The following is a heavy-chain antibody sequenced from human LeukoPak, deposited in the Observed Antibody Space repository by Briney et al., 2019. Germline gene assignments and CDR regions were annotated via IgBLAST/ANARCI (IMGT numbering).Heavy chain of an antibody. CDR2: INHSGST. CDR1: GGSSSGYY. CDR3: ARGLRYCSSTSCYGKYFQH. D-gene: IGHD2-2*01. J-gene: IGHJ1*01. V-gene: IGHV4-34*01. Sequence: PSETLSLTCAVYGGSSSGYYWSWIRQPPGKGLEWIGEINHSGSTNYNPSLKSRVTISVDTSKNQFSLKLSSVTAADTAVYYCARGLRYCSSTSCYGKYFQHWGQGTLVTVSS.